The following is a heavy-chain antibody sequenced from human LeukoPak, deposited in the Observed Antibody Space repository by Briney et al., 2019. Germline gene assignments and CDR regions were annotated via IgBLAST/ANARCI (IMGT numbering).Heavy chain of an antibody. CDR1: GGTFSSYA. V-gene: IGHV1-69*01. CDR2: IIPIFGTA. CDR3: ARAALAAGGDY. Sequence: ASVKVSCKASGGTFSSYAISWVRQAPGQGLEWMGGIIPIFGTANYAQKFQGRVTITADESTSTAYMELNSLRSDDTAVYYCARAALAAGGDYWGQGTLVTVSS. D-gene: IGHD6-13*01. J-gene: IGHJ4*02.